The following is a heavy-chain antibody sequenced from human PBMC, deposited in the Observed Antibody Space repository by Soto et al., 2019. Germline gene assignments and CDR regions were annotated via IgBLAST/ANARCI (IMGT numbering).Heavy chain of an antibody. CDR1: GFTFNSFA. J-gene: IGHJ5*02. CDR2: ISGSGVIS. V-gene: IGHV3-23*01. Sequence: GGSLRLSCAASGFTFNSFAMNWVRQAPGRGLEWVSIISGSGVISYYSDSVRGRFTISRDNSKSTLYLQMNDLRDDDTAVYYCATSYSTGWSRSNSFGPWGQGTLLTLST. D-gene: IGHD6-19*01. CDR3: ATSYSTGWSRSNSFGP.